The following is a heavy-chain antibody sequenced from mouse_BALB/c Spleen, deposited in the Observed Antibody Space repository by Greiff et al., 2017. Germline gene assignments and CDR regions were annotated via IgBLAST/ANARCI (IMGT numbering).Heavy chain of an antibody. CDR1: GFNIKDTY. Sequence: EVQLQQSGAELVKPGASVKLSCTASGFNIKDTYMHWVKQRPEQGLEWIGRIDPANGNTKYDPKFQGKATITADTSSNTAYLQLSSLTSEDTAVYYCASSGTRWYWGQGTTLTVAS. D-gene: IGHD4-1*01. V-gene: IGHV14-3*02. CDR2: IDPANGNT. CDR3: ASSGTRWY. J-gene: IGHJ2*01.